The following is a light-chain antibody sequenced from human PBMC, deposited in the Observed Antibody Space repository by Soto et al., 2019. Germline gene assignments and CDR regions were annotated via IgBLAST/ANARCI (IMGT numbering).Light chain of an antibody. J-gene: IGKJ2*01. CDR3: QQSVINPYT. CDR1: QSISTS. Sequence: DIEMTHSPSSLSAFVGDRVTITCGASQSISTSLNWYQQRRGKAPMLLIYSASILQSGVPSRFSGSGSGTDFTLTISSLQPEDFATYHCQQSVINPYTFGQGTKVDIK. V-gene: IGKV1-39*01. CDR2: SAS.